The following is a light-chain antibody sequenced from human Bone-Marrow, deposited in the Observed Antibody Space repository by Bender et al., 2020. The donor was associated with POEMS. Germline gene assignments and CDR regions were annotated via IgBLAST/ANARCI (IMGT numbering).Light chain of an antibody. J-gene: IGLJ3*02. CDR2: DDT. CDR3: CSDAGVYRL. V-gene: IGLV3-21*02. CDR1: NIGSKN. Sequence: YELTQPLSVSVALGQTARITCGGNNIGSKNVHWYQQKPGQAPVLVVRDDTERPSGIPERFAGSNSGNTATLTISRVEAGDEADYYCCSDAGVYRLFGGGTKLTVL.